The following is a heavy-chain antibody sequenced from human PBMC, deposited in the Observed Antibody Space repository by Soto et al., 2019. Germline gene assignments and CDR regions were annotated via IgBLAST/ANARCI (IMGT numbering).Heavy chain of an antibody. D-gene: IGHD6-13*01. CDR1: GYPFTHYN. Sequence: QAQLVQSGAEVKEPGASVKVSCMASGYPFTHYNMHWVRQAPGQRPEWMAWIHVENGNTKYSQKLEGRVTIIRDTSANTVYMELSRLRSEDTAIYYCARDGAAQAEDLDCWGQGTLVTVSS. J-gene: IGHJ4*02. V-gene: IGHV1-3*01. CDR3: ARDGAAQAEDLDC. CDR2: IHVENGNT.